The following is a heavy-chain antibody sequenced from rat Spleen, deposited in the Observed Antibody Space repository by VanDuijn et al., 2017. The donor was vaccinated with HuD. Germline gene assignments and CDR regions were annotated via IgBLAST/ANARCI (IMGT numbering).Heavy chain of an antibody. D-gene: IGHD1-11*01. Sequence: EVQLVESDGGLVQPGRSLKLACAASGFTFSDYYMAWVRQAPTKGVEWVTTISYDGSNTSYRDSVKGRFTISRDNTKSTLYLQMDSLRSEDTATYYCARVGDGGYANWFAYWGQGTLVTVSS. CDR2: ISYDGSNT. J-gene: IGHJ3*01. CDR1: GFTFSDYY. V-gene: IGHV5-29*01. CDR3: ARVGDGGYANWFAY.